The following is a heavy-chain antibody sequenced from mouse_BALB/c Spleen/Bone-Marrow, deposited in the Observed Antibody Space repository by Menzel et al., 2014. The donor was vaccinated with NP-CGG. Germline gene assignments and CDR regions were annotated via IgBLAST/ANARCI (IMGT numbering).Heavy chain of an antibody. CDR2: IHPSDTET. J-gene: IGHJ3*01. V-gene: IGHV1-61*01. Sequence: QVQLQQSGAELVRPGASVKLSCKASGYSLTSYWMNWEKQRPGHGLEWIGMIHPSDTETRLNQRFKDKATLTVDKSSSTAYMQLNSPTSEDSAVYYCARLEGNYGSTFAYWGQGTLVTVSA. CDR1: GYSLTSYW. D-gene: IGHD1-1*01. CDR3: ARLEGNYGSTFAY.